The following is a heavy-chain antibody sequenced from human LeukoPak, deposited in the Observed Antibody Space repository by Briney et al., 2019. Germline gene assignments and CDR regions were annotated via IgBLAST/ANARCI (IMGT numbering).Heavy chain of an antibody. CDR2: ISSSSSYI. V-gene: IGHV3-21*01. CDR1: GFSFSSFS. CDR3: AREVNVYSSSWLPHF. D-gene: IGHD6-13*01. Sequence: GGSLRLSCAASGFSFSSFSMNWVRQAPGKGLEWVSSISSSSSYIYYADSVKGRFSISRDNAKNSLYLQMNSLRAEDTAVYYCAREVNVYSSSWLPHFWGQGTLVTVSS. J-gene: IGHJ4*02.